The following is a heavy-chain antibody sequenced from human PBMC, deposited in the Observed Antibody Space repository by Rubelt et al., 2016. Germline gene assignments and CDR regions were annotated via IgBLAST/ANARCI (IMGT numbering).Heavy chain of an antibody. Sequence: MHWVRQAPGQGLEWMGRINPNSGGTNYAQKFQGRVTMTRDTSISTAYMELSRLRSDDTAVYYCARVLRDYVWGSYLAYWGQGTLVTVSS. D-gene: IGHD3-16*02. J-gene: IGHJ4*02. V-gene: IGHV1-2*06. CDR2: INPNSGGT. CDR3: ARVLRDYVWGSYLAY.